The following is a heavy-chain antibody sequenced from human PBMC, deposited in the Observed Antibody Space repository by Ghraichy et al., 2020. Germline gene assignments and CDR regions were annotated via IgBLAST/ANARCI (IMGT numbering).Heavy chain of an antibody. CDR3: AREIAVAGSWYFDL. V-gene: IGHV3-13*01. CDR2: IGTAGGT. Sequence: ETLSLTCAASGFTFSSYDMHWVRQATGQGLEWVSGIGTAGGTNYPGSVKGRFTISRENAKNSLYLQMNSLRAGDTAVYYCAREIAVAGSWYFDLWGRGTLVIVSS. CDR1: GFTFSSYD. D-gene: IGHD6-19*01. J-gene: IGHJ2*01.